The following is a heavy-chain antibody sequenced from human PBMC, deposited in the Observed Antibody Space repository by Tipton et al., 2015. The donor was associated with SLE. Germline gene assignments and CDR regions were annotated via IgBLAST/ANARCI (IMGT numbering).Heavy chain of an antibody. CDR2: VSANTGNT. Sequence: QVQLVQSGVEVKKPGASVKVSCKASGYTFTSYTINWVRQAPGQGLEWMGWVSANTGNTNYAQDLQGRVTMTTDTSTGTAYMELRSLRSDDTAVYYCARQINYHGPGSYGYWGQGTLVTVSS. D-gene: IGHD3-10*01. J-gene: IGHJ4*02. CDR3: ARQINYHGPGSYGY. V-gene: IGHV1-18*01. CDR1: GYTFTSYT.